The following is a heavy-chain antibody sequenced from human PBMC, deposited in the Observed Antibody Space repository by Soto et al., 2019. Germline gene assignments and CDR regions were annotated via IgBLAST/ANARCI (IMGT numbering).Heavy chain of an antibody. J-gene: IGHJ4*02. V-gene: IGHV4-34*01. CDR2: INHSGST. CDR3: ARRPYYGSGN. Sequence: QVQLQQWGAGLLKPSETLSLTCAVYGGSFSGYYWSWIRQPPGKGLEWIGEINHSGSTNYNPSLKSRVTISVDTSKNQFSLKLSSVTAADTAVYCCARRPYYGSGNWGQGTLVTVSS. D-gene: IGHD3-10*01. CDR1: GGSFSGYY.